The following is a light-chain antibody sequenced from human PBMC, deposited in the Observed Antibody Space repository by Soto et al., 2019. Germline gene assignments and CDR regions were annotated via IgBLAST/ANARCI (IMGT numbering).Light chain of an antibody. CDR3: QQYYSFPIT. CDR2: GVS. J-gene: IGKJ5*01. Sequence: DIQITQSPFSLSASVGDRVSITCRASQGISSSVAWYQQKPEKAPKSLIYGVSSLHSGVPSRFSGSGSGTDFTLTISNLQPEDFATYYCQQYYSFPITFGQGTRLEIK. CDR1: QGISSS. V-gene: IGKV1D-16*01.